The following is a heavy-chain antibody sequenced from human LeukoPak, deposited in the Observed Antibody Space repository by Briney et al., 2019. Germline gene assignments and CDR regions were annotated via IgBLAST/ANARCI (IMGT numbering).Heavy chain of an antibody. CDR2: IIPIFGTA. V-gene: IGHV1-69*01. D-gene: IGHD3-22*01. CDR1: GGTFSSYA. CDR3: ARVRYYYDSSGYYYFDY. J-gene: IGHJ4*02. Sequence: SVKVSCKASGGTFSSYAISWVRQAPGQGLEWMGGIIPIFGTANYAQKFQGRVTITADESTSTAYMELSSLRSEDTAVYYCARVRYYYDSSGYYYFDYWAREPWSPSLQ.